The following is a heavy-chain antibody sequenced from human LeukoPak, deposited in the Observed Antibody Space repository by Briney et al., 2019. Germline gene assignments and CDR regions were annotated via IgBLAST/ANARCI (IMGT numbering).Heavy chain of an antibody. Sequence: PGRSLRLSCAASGFTFSSYGMHWVRQAPDKGLEWVAVIWYDGSNKYYADSVKGRFTISRDNSKNTLYLQMNSLRAEDTAVYYCARGNYDILTGYYHDLDYWGQGTLVTVSS. CDR1: GFTFSSYG. J-gene: IGHJ4*02. CDR2: IWYDGSNK. V-gene: IGHV3-33*01. D-gene: IGHD3-9*01. CDR3: ARGNYDILTGYYHDLDY.